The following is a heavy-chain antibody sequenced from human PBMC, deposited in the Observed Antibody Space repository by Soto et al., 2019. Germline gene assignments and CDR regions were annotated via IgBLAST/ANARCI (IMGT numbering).Heavy chain of an antibody. J-gene: IGHJ2*01. CDR2: ISWSRDSI. CDR3: AKDMYGGDRHTYYYLDL. D-gene: IGHD3-22*01. Sequence: EVQLVESGGGFVQPGRSLRLSCTASGFTFDDYAMHWVRQAPGKGLEWVSGISWSRDSIDYADSVKGRFIISRDNTKNSLYLQMNSLRPEDTALYFCAKDMYGGDRHTYYYLDLWGRGTLVTVSS. V-gene: IGHV3-9*01. CDR1: GFTFDDYA.